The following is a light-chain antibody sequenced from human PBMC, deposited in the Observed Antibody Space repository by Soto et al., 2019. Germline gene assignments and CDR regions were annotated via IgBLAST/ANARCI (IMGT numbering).Light chain of an antibody. J-gene: IGKJ2*01. CDR1: QSLSRTY. Sequence: EIVLTQSPGTLSLSPGDRATISCRASQSLSRTYLAWYQQKPGQAPRLLIYASADRAPGTPDRFRGSGSGTDFTPTISRLVHEDFAVYYCQGYGRSPLYTFGQGTKLEIK. CDR2: ASA. V-gene: IGKV3-20*01. CDR3: QGYGRSPLYT.